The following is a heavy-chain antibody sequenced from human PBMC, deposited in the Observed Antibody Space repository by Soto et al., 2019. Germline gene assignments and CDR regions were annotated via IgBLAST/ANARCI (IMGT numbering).Heavy chain of an antibody. Sequence: ASVRVSCKASGCTFSSYAISWVRQAPGQGLEWMGGIIPIFGTANYAQKFQGRVTITADKSTSTAYMELSSLRSEDTAVYYCARVSSGFLDYGTDVWGQGTTVIVSS. CDR2: IIPIFGTA. CDR1: GCTFSSYA. CDR3: ARVSSGFLDYGTDV. V-gene: IGHV1-69*06. J-gene: IGHJ6*02. D-gene: IGHD6-19*01.